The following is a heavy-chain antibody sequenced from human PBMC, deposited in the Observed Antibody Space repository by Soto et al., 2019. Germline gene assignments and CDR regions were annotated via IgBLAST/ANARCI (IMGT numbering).Heavy chain of an antibody. D-gene: IGHD2-8*01. CDR2: IKQDGSEK. V-gene: IGHV3-7*03. CDR3: ARGGYCTNGVCPFDP. J-gene: IGHJ5*02. Sequence: QAGGSLRLSCAASGFTFSSYWMSWVRQAPGKGLEWVANIKQDGSEKYYVDSVKGRFTISRDNAKNSLYLQMNSLRAEDTAVYYCARGGYCTNGVCPFDPWGQGTLVTVSS. CDR1: GFTFSSYW.